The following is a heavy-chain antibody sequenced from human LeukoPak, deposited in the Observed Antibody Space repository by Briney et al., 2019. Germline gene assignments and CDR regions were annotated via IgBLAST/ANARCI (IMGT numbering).Heavy chain of an antibody. CDR2: IIPIFGTA. J-gene: IGHJ6*03. Sequence: SVKVSCKASGGTFSSYAISWVRQAPGQGLEWMGGIIPIFGTANYAQKFQGRVTVTTDESTSTAYMELSSLRSEDTAVYYCARGPTRYYYYMDVWGKGTTVTVSS. CDR1: GGTFSSYA. CDR3: ARGPTRYYYYMDV. V-gene: IGHV1-69*05.